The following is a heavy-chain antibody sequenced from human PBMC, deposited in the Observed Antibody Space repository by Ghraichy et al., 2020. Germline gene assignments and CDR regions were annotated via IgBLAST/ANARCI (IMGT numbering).Heavy chain of an antibody. J-gene: IGHJ4*02. V-gene: IGHV4-59*08. D-gene: IGHD3-16*01. CDR3: GRHRGGTLGSRFDY. Sequence: SETLSLTCTVSGASISSHSWGWVRQPPGRRMEWIGYIYDRGSTKNNPSLKSRVTLSTDSSKRQVSLNLTSVTAADTGVYYCGRHRGGTLGSRFDYWGQGILVIVAS. CDR1: GASISSHS. CDR2: IYDRGST.